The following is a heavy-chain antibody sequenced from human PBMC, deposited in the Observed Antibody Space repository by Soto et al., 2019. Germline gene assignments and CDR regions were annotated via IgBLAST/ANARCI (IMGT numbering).Heavy chain of an antibody. CDR1: GYTLTELS. Sequence: VKVSCKVSGYTLTELSMHWVRQAPGKGLEWMGGFDPEDGETIYAQKFQGRVTMTEDTSTDTAYMELSSLRSEDTAVYYCATDTRLGVWAFDIWGQGTMVTVSS. V-gene: IGHV1-24*01. J-gene: IGHJ3*02. D-gene: IGHD3-10*01. CDR2: FDPEDGET. CDR3: ATDTRLGVWAFDI.